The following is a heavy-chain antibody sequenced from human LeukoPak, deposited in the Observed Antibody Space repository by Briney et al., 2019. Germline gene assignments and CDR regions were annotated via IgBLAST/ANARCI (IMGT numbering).Heavy chain of an antibody. Sequence: SETLSLTCTVSGGSISSSSYYWGWIRQPPGKGLEWIGSIYYSGSTYYNPSLKSRVTISVDTSKNQFSLKPSSVTAADTAVYYCELGGYNSGYFDLWGRGTLVTVSS. D-gene: IGHD5-24*01. CDR3: ELGGYNSGYFDL. J-gene: IGHJ2*01. CDR2: IYYSGST. V-gene: IGHV4-39*01. CDR1: GGSISSSSYY.